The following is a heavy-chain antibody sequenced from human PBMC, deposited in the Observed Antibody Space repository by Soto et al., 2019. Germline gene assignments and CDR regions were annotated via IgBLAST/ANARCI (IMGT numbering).Heavy chain of an antibody. CDR3: ARGHPVTYHFDY. Sequence: SETLSLTCAVYGGSFIGYYWSWIRQPPGKGLEWIGEINHSGSTNYNPSLKSRVTISVDTSKNQFSLKLSSVTAADTAVYYCARGHPVTYHFDYWGQGTLVTVSS. CDR2: INHSGST. CDR1: GGSFIGYY. D-gene: IGHD4-17*01. J-gene: IGHJ4*02. V-gene: IGHV4-34*01.